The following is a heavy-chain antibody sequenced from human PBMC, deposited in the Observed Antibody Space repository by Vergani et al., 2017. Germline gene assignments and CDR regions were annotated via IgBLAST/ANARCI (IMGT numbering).Heavy chain of an antibody. J-gene: IGHJ4*02. V-gene: IGHV4-59*01. Sequence: QVQLQESGPGLVKPSETLSLTCTVSGGSISSYYWSWTRQPPGKGLEWIGYIYYSGSTNYNPSLKSRVTISVDTSKNQFSLKLSSVTAADTAVYYCARVEWGGGSSWYYFDYWGQGTLVTVSS. CDR2: IYYSGST. D-gene: IGHD6-13*01. CDR3: ARVEWGGGSSWYYFDY. CDR1: GGSISSYY.